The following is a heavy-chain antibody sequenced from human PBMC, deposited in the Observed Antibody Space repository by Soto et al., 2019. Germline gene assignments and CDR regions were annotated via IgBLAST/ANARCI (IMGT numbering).Heavy chain of an antibody. J-gene: IGHJ6*02. CDR2: IYYSGTA. V-gene: IGHV4-30-2*01. D-gene: IGHD3-3*01. CDR1: GGSISSHGHA. CDR3: AGAIFGVDVSMDV. Sequence: QLQLQESGSGLVKPSQNLSLTCAVFGGSISSHGHAWSWIRQPPGKGLEWFGYIYYSGTAYYNPSLKSRVTISADRSKNQFSLDLCSVTAADTAIDYCAGAIFGVDVSMDVWGQGVTVTVSS.